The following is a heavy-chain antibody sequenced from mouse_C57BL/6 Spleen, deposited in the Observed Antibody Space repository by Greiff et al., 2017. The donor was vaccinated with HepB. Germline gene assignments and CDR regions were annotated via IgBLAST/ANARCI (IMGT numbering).Heavy chain of an antibody. D-gene: IGHD2-4*01. Sequence: QVQLQQPGAELVKPGASVKLSCKASGYTFTSYWMHWVKQRPGRGLEWIGRIDPNSGGTKYNEKFKSKATLTVDKPSSTAYMQLSSLTSEDSAVSYCARWRIYYDYPYAMDYWGQGTSVTVSS. CDR1: GYTFTSYW. V-gene: IGHV1-72*01. J-gene: IGHJ4*01. CDR2: IDPNSGGT. CDR3: ARWRIYYDYPYAMDY.